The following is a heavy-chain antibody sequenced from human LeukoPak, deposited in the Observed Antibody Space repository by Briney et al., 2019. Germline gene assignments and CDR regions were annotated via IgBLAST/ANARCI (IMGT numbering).Heavy chain of an antibody. J-gene: IGHJ4*02. CDR2: INGNGAST. Sequence: GGSLRLSCAASGFTFNNHAMSWVRQAPGKGLEWVSGINGNGASTYYSDSVKGRFTISIDNSKNTLYLQMSSLRAEDTAIYYCSKDQGYSYYYLDYWGQGTLVTVSS. CDR3: SKDQGYSYYYLDY. CDR1: GFTFNNHA. V-gene: IGHV3-23*01. D-gene: IGHD5-18*01.